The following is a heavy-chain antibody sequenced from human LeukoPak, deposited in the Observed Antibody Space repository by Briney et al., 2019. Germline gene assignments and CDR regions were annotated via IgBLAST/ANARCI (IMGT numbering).Heavy chain of an antibody. D-gene: IGHD2-21*01. CDR2: IIPIFGTA. V-gene: IGHV1-69*05. CDR1: GGTFSSYA. J-gene: IGHJ4*02. CDR3: AKSDLETCGYVNY. Sequence: SVKVSCKASGGTFSSYAISWVRQAPGQGLEWMGRIIPIFGTANYAQKFQGRVTITTDESTSTAYMELSSLRSEDTAVYYCAKSDLETCGYVNYWGQGTLVTVSS.